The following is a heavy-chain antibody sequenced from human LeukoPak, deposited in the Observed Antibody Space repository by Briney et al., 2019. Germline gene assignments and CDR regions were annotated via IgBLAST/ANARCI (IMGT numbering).Heavy chain of an antibody. J-gene: IGHJ4*02. D-gene: IGHD4-17*01. CDR3: ARDYGDHTPRL. V-gene: IGHV4-59*01. Sequence: SETLSLTCTVPGGSISSYYWSWIRQPPGKGLEWIGYIYYSGSTNYNPSLKSRVTISVDTSKNQFSLKMSSVTAADTALYYCARDYGDHTPRLWGQGTLVTVSS. CDR1: GGSISSYY. CDR2: IYYSGST.